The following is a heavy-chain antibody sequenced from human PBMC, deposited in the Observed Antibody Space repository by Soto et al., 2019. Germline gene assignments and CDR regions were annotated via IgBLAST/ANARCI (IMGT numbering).Heavy chain of an antibody. CDR2: IWYDGSKK. CDR1: GFTFGSHG. V-gene: IGHV3-33*01. D-gene: IGHD6-13*01. Sequence: GGSLRLSCAASGFTFGSHGMHWVRQAPGKGLEWVAVIWYDGSKKYYADSVKGRFTISRDNSKNTLNLQMNSLRDEDTAFYYCARDVGTSSWRGNWFDPWGQGTLVTVSS. CDR3: ARDVGTSSWRGNWFDP. J-gene: IGHJ5*02.